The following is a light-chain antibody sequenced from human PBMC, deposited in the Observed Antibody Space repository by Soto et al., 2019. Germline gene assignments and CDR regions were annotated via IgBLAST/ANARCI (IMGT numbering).Light chain of an antibody. J-gene: IGKJ4*01. V-gene: IGKV1-39*01. CDR3: QQTKSAPLT. Sequence: IQMTQSPSSLSAAVGDRVTIACWAGQTIITYLNWYQQRPGKAPRLLISAATNLQSGVPSRFSGSGAGTEFTLTIIGLQPDDAATYYWQQTKSAPLTFGGGTRIEI. CDR2: AAT. CDR1: QTIITY.